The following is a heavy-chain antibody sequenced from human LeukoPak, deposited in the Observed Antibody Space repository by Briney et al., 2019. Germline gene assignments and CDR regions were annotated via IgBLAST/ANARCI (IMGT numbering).Heavy chain of an antibody. CDR3: AKGWVIGVERTYYFDY. J-gene: IGHJ4*02. CDR2: ISGSGGST. D-gene: IGHD3-22*01. CDR1: GLTFSSYA. Sequence: GGSLRLSCAASGLTFSSYAMSWVRQAPGKGLELVSAISGSGGSTYYADSVKGRFTISRDDSKNTLYLQMNSLRAEDTAVYYCAKGWVIGVERTYYFDYWGQGTLVTVSS. V-gene: IGHV3-23*01.